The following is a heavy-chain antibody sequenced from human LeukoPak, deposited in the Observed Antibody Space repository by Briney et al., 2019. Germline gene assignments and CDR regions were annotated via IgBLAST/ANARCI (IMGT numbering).Heavy chain of an antibody. CDR1: GGSFSGYY. J-gene: IGHJ4*02. D-gene: IGHD2-2*01. CDR3: ARLSGTLGYYFDY. Sequence: SETLSLTCAVYGGSFSGYYWSWIRQPPGKGLEWIGEINHSGSTNYNPSLKSRVTISVDTSKNQFSLKLSSVTAADTAVYYCARLSGTLGYYFDYWGQGTLVTVSS. CDR2: INHSGST. V-gene: IGHV4-34*01.